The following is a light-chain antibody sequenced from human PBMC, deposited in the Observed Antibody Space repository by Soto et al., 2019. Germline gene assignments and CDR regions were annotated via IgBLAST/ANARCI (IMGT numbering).Light chain of an antibody. CDR1: QSVSSSF. CDR3: QPYVTSPWA. CDR2: GAS. Sequence: EIVLTQSPGTLSLSPGERATLSCRASQSVSSSFLAWYQQKPGQAPRLIIYGASNRATGIPDRFSGSGSGPDITLTISRLEPEDFAVYYCQPYVTSPWALGQGPKV. J-gene: IGKJ1*01. V-gene: IGKV3-20*01.